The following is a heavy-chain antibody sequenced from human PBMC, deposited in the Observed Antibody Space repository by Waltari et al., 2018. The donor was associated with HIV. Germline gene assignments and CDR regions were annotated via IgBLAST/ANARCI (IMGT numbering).Heavy chain of an antibody. CDR2: ISRDRWYI. J-gene: IGHJ4*02. V-gene: IGHV3-21*01. Sequence: DVQLVESGGGLVKHGGSLRLACAGSGFSFSSYSMNWVRQAPGKGLELVSSISRDRWYIYYADSVKDRFTISRDNARNSLFLQMNSLRADDTAVYYCVRGGEGTYGDYWGQGTLVTVSS. D-gene: IGHD3-16*01. CDR3: VRGGEGTYGDY. CDR1: GFSFSSYS.